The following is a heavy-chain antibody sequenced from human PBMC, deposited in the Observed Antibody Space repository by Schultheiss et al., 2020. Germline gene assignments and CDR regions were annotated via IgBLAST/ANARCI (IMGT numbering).Heavy chain of an antibody. Sequence: ASVKVSCKASGYTFTGYYMHWVRQAPGQGLEWMGWINPNSGGTNYAQKFQGRVTMTRNTTISTAYMELSSLRSEDTAVYYCARDGPWTTWDYWGQGTLVTVSS. CDR2: INPNSGGT. V-gene: IGHV1-2*02. CDR1: GYTFTGYY. CDR3: ARDGPWTTWDY. D-gene: IGHD2/OR15-2a*01. J-gene: IGHJ4*02.